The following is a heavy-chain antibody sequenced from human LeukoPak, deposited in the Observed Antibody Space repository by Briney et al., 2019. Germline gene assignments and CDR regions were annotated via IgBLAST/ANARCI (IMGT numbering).Heavy chain of an antibody. Sequence: PGGSLRLSCAASGFTFTDYYMGWIRQAPGKGLEWVSAISGSGGSTYYADSVKGRFTISRDNSKNTLYLQMNSLRAEDTAVYYCAKDHYDSIDYWGQGTLVTVSS. CDR2: ISGSGGST. V-gene: IGHV3-23*01. CDR3: AKDHYDSIDY. J-gene: IGHJ4*02. D-gene: IGHD3-22*01. CDR1: GFTFTDYY.